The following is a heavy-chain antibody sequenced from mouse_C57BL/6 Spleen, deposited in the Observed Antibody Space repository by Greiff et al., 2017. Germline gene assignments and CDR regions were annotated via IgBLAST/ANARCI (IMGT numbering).Heavy chain of an antibody. J-gene: IGHJ1*03. CDR1: GFTFSDYG. Sequence: DVKLVESGGGLVQPGGSLKLSCAASGFTFSDYGMAWVRQAPRKGPEWVAFISNLAYSIYYADTVTGRFTISRENAKNTLYLEMSSLRSEDTAMYYCARQELGYWYFDVWGTGTTVTVSS. CDR2: ISNLAYSI. D-gene: IGHD4-1*01. CDR3: ARQELGYWYFDV. V-gene: IGHV5-15*01.